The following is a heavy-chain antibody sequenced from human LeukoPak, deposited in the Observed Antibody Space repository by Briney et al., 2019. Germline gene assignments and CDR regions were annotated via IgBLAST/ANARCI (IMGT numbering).Heavy chain of an antibody. Sequence: PGGSLRLSCAASGFTFSSYAMSWVRQAPGKGLEWVSAISGRGGSTYYADSVKGRFTISRDNSKNTLYLQMNSLRAEDTAVYYCAKGWELHYASESDAFDIWGQGTMVTVSS. CDR1: GFTFSSYA. J-gene: IGHJ3*02. V-gene: IGHV3-23*01. CDR2: ISGRGGST. D-gene: IGHD1-26*01. CDR3: AKGWELHYASESDAFDI.